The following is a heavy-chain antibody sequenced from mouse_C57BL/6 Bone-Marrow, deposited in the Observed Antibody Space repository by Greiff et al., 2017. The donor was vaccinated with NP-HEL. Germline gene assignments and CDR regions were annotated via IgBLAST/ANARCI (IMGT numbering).Heavy chain of an antibody. J-gene: IGHJ2*01. CDR1: GFTFSSYA. CDR3: TRDQGTTVPFDY. D-gene: IGHD1-1*01. CDR2: ISSGGDYI. V-gene: IGHV5-9-1*02. Sequence: EVHLVESGEGLVKPGGSLKLSCAASGFTFSSYAMSWVRQTPEKRLEWVAYISSGGDYIYYADTVKGRFTISRDNARNTLYLQMSSLKSEDTAMYYCTRDQGTTVPFDYWGQGTTLTVSS.